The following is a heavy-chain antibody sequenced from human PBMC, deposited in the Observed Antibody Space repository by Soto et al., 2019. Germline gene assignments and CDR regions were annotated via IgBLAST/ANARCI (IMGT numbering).Heavy chain of an antibody. J-gene: IGHJ4*02. CDR1: GFTVSSSNY. D-gene: IGHD5-12*01. CDR2: IYTGGTT. Sequence: EVQLVESGGGLIQPGGSLRLSCVVAGFTVSSSNYMSWVRQAPGKGLEWVSVIYTGGTTYYADSVKGRFTISRDNSKNTLYLQMNSLRAEDTAVYYCHGYGYWGQGTLVTVSS. CDR3: HGYGY. V-gene: IGHV3-53*01.